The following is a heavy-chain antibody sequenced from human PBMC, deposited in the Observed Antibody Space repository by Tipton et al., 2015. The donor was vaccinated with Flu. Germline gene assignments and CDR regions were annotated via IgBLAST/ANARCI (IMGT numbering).Heavy chain of an antibody. D-gene: IGHD1-26*01. CDR2: IYYSGST. J-gene: IGHJ2*01. CDR3: ARLKYGGSYMWYFDL. V-gene: IGHV4-39*07. CDR1: GGSISSSSYY. Sequence: TLSLTCTVSGGSISSSSYYWGWIRQPPGKGLEWIGGIYYSGSTYYNPSLKSRVTISVDTSKNQFSLKLSSVTAADTAVYYCARLKYGGSYMWYFDLWGRGTLVTVSS.